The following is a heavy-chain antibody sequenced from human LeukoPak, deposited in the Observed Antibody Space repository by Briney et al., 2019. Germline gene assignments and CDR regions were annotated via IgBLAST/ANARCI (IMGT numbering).Heavy chain of an antibody. CDR1: GYTFTGYY. CDR3: ARAARFGAITMVRGFDY. D-gene: IGHD3-10*01. J-gene: IGHJ4*02. Sequence: ASVKVSCKASGYTFTGYYMHWVRQAPGQGLEWMGWINPNSGGTNYAQKFQGRVTMTRDTSISTAYMELSRLRSDDTAVYYCARAARFGAITMVRGFDYWGQGTLVTVPS. CDR2: INPNSGGT. V-gene: IGHV1-2*02.